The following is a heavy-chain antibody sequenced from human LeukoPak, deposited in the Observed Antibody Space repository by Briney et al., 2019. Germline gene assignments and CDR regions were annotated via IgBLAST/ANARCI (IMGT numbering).Heavy chain of an antibody. V-gene: IGHV3-30*18. D-gene: IGHD1-1*01. CDR2: ISYDGSNK. J-gene: IGHJ6*03. CDR1: GYTFTGYY. CDR3: AKESWTRGYYYYYYIDV. Sequence: SCKASGYTFTGYYMHWVRQAPGKGLEWVAVISYDGSNKYYVNSVKGRFTISRDNSKNTLYLQMNSLTAEDTAVYYCAKESWTRGYYYYYYIDVWGKGTTVTVSS.